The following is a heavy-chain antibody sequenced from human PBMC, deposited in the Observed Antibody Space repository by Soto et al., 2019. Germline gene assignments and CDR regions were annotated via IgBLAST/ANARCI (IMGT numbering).Heavy chain of an antibody. D-gene: IGHD3-22*01. V-gene: IGHV1-2*04. CDR3: ARSPSYDSSGYYPPTWFDP. J-gene: IGHJ5*02. CDR2: INPNSGGT. Sequence: ASVKVSCKASGYTFTGYYMHWVRQAPGQGLEWMGWINPNSGGTNYAQKFQGWVTMTRDTSISTAYMELSRLRSDDTAVYYCARSPSYDSSGYYPPTWFDPWGQGTLVTVSS. CDR1: GYTFTGYY.